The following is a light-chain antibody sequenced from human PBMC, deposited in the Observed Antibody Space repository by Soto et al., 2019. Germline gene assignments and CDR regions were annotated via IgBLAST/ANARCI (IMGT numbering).Light chain of an antibody. CDR2: NVN. J-gene: IGLJ1*01. Sequence: QSVLTQPPSASGSAGQSVTISCTGTNSDVGGYDFVSWYLQYPGEAPKLLIYNVNRRPSGVPPRFSGSKSGNTASLTVSGLQADDEADYYCSSYSDKNIYIFGTGTQLTVL. CDR1: NSDVGGYDF. CDR3: SSYSDKNIYI. V-gene: IGLV2-8*01.